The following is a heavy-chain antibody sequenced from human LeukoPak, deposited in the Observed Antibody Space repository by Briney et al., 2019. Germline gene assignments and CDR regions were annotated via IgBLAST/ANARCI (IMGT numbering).Heavy chain of an antibody. D-gene: IGHD2-2*01. CDR3: ARGHLGYCSSTSCYWSDYYYGMDV. V-gene: IGHV4-39*07. CDR1: GGSISSSSYY. CDR2: IYYSGST. J-gene: IGHJ6*02. Sequence: PSETLSLTCTVSGGSISSSSYYWGWIRQPPGKGLEWIGSIYYSGSTYYNPSLKSRVTISVDTSKNQFSLKLSSVTAADTAVYYCARGHLGYCSSTSCYWSDYYYGMDVWGQGTTVTVSS.